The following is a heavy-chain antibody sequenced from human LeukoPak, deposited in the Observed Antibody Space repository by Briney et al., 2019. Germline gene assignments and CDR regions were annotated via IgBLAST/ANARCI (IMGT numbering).Heavy chain of an antibody. CDR3: AKLGVTRWFDP. V-gene: IGHV4-4*09. CDR2: IYTSGST. D-gene: IGHD3-10*01. J-gene: IGHJ5*02. Sequence: PSETLSLTCTVSGGSISSYYWSWIRQPPGEGLEWIGYIYTSGSTNYNPSLKSRVTISVDTSKNQFSLKLSSVTAADTAVYYCAKLGVTRWFDPWGQGTLVTVSS. CDR1: GGSISSYY.